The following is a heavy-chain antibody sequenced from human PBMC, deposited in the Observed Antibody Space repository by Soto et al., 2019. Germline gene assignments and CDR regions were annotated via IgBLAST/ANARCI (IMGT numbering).Heavy chain of an antibody. V-gene: IGHV3-49*03. J-gene: IGHJ4*02. CDR3: TVPYDSSGYYPIY. Sequence: GGSLRLSCTASGFTFGDYAMSWFRQAPGKGLEWVGFIRSKAYGGTTEYAASVKGRFTISRDDSKSIAYLQMNSLKTEDTAVYYCTVPYDSSGYYPIYWGQGTLVTVSS. D-gene: IGHD3-22*01. CDR1: GFTFGDYA. CDR2: IRSKAYGGTT.